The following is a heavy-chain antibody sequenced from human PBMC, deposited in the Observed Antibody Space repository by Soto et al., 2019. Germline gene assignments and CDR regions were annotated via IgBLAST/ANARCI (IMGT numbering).Heavy chain of an antibody. CDR2: ISFDGNNI. V-gene: IGHV3-30-3*01. Sequence: GGSLRLSCASYVFNFSFYAMHCVRQTPGKWLEWVAVISFDGNNIYYADSVRGRFTISRDSSSSMLYLQMNNLKPEDSAIYYCARVGCSSTWSVTQFDNWGKGARVTVSS. CDR1: VFNFSFYA. D-gene: IGHD2-2*01. J-gene: IGHJ4*02. CDR3: ARVGCSSTWSVTQFDN.